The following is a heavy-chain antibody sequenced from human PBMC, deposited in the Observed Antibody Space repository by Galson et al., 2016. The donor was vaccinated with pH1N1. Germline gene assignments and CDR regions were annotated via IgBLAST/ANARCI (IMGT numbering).Heavy chain of an antibody. CDR1: GFIFRKYG. V-gene: IGHV3-33*03. Sequence: SLRLSCAASGFIFRKYGMHWVRQAPGKGLEWVAVIWYDGTQKYYAESVQGRFAISKDDSTNTLYLHMDSLKPEDTATYYCAKVDSRGYPSFGYWGQGTLVTVST. CDR3: AKVDSRGYPSFGY. J-gene: IGHJ4*02. D-gene: IGHD3-3*01. CDR2: IWYDGTQK.